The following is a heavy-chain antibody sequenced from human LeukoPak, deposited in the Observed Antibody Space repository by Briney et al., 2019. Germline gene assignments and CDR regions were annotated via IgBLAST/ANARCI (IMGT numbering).Heavy chain of an antibody. CDR2: INPNSGGT. CDR1: GYTFTGYY. D-gene: IGHD3-10*01. CDR3: ARESNSGSAVDY. V-gene: IGHV1-2*02. J-gene: IGHJ4*02. Sequence: ASVKVSCKASGYTFTGYYMHWVRQAPGQGLEWMGWINPNSGGTNYAQKFQGRVTMTRDTSISTAYMELSRLRSDDTAVYYCARESNSGSAVDYWGQGTLVTVSS.